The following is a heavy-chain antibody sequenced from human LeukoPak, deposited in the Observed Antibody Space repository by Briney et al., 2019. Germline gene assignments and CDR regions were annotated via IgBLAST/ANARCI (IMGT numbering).Heavy chain of an antibody. D-gene: IGHD3-10*01. CDR2: INPNGGST. CDR1: GYTFTSYS. CDR3: ARGGMVRDRRHFQFDH. V-gene: IGHV1-46*01. Sequence: ASVKVSCKASGYTFTSYSMHWVRQAPGQGLEWMGIINPNGGSTIYAQKFQGRVTMTRDTSASTVYMDLTSLRSEDTAVYYCARGGMVRDRRHFQFDHWGQGTLVTVSS. J-gene: IGHJ4*02.